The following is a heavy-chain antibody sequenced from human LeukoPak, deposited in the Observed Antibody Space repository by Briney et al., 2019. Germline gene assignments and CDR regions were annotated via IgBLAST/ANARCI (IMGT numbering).Heavy chain of an antibody. CDR1: GGSISSTIYY. D-gene: IGHD3-10*01. Sequence: PSETLSLTCTVSGGSISSTIYYWGWIRQPPGKTLEWIGSIYSRGNTYYNPSLKSRVIILIDTAKNHFSLNLSSVTAADTAVYYCARSDGYGLVGIWGQGTMVTVSS. CDR3: ARSDGYGLVGI. CDR2: IYSRGNT. V-gene: IGHV4-39*07. J-gene: IGHJ3*02.